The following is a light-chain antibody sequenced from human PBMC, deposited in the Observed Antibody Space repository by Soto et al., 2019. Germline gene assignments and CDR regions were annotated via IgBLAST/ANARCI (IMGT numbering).Light chain of an antibody. J-gene: IGKJ2*01. V-gene: IGKV3-15*01. CDR1: QSVSSN. CDR2: GAS. CDR3: QQYNNWPPYT. Sequence: EIVMTQSPATLSVSPGERATLSCRASQSVSSNLAWYQQKPGQAPRLLIYGASNRATGITARFSGSESGTEFTLTLSSLQSEDFAVYYCQQYNNWPPYTFGQGTKLEIK.